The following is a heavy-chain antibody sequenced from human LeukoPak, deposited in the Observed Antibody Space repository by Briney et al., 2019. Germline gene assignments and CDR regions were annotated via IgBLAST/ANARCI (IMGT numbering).Heavy chain of an antibody. V-gene: IGHV1-18*01. Sequence: ASVKVSCKASGYTFTSYGISWVRQAPGRGLEWMGWIIAYNGNTNYAHKVQGRVTITTDTSTSTAYMELRSLRSDDTAVYYCARELNQAPSRWGQGTLVTVSS. J-gene: IGHJ4*02. CDR2: IIAYNGNT. D-gene: IGHD1-14*01. CDR3: ARELNQAPSR. CDR1: GYTFTSYG.